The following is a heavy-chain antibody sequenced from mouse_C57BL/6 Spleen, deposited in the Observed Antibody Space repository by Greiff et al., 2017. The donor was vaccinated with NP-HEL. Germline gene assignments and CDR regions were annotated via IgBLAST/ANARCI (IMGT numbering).Heavy chain of an antibody. CDR3: VTTVVAKVWYFDV. Sequence: EVQLVESGEGLVKPGGSLKLSCAASGFTFSSYAMSWVRQTPEKRLEWVAYISSGGDYIYYADTVKGRFTISRDNARNTLYLQMSSLKSEDTAMYYCVTTVVAKVWYFDVWGTGTTVTVSS. D-gene: IGHD1-1*01. J-gene: IGHJ1*03. CDR2: ISSGGDYI. CDR1: GFTFSSYA. V-gene: IGHV5S21*01.